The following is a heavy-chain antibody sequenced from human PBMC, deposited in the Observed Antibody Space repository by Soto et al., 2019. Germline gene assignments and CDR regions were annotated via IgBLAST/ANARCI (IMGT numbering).Heavy chain of an antibody. J-gene: IGHJ6*02. V-gene: IGHV1-3*01. Sequence: ASVKVSCKASGYTFTSYAMHWVRQAPGQRLEWMGWINAGNGNTKYSQKFQGRVTITRDTSASTAYMELSSLRSEDTAVYYCARDLTIFGVGLVYYYYGMDVWGQGTTVTVSS. CDR3: ARDLTIFGVGLVYYYYGMDV. D-gene: IGHD3-3*01. CDR2: INAGNGNT. CDR1: GYTFTSYA.